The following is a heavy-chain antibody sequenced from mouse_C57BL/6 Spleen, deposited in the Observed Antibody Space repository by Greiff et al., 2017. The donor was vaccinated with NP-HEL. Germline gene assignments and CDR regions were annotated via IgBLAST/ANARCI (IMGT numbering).Heavy chain of an antibody. J-gene: IGHJ2*01. CDR3: ARREGYYYGSSYFDY. Sequence: QVQLQQPGAELVKPGASVKLSCKASGYTFTSYWMHWVKQRPGQGLEWIGMIHPNSGSTNYNEKFKSKATLTVDKSSSTAYMQLSSLTSEDSAVYYCARREGYYYGSSYFDYWGQGTTLTVSS. V-gene: IGHV1-64*01. D-gene: IGHD1-1*01. CDR1: GYTFTSYW. CDR2: IHPNSGST.